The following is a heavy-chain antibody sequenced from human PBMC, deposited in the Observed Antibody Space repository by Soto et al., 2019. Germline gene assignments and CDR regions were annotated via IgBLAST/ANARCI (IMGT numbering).Heavy chain of an antibody. D-gene: IGHD2-2*01. CDR2: IYHSGST. J-gene: IGHJ5*02. CDR1: GGSISSGGYS. CDR3: ARGIVLVPAAILPEWFDP. V-gene: IGHV4-30-2*01. Sequence: PSETLSLTCTVSGGSISSGGYSWSWIRQPPGKGLEWIGYIYHSGSTYYNPSLKSRVTISVDRSKNQFSLKLSSVTAADTAVYYCARGIVLVPAAILPEWFDPWGQGTLVTVSS.